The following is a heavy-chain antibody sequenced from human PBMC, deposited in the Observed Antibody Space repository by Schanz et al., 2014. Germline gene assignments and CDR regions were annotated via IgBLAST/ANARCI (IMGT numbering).Heavy chain of an antibody. CDR2: ISSSSSYI. V-gene: IGHV3-21*05. J-gene: IGHJ5*02. D-gene: IGHD3-22*01. CDR1: GFTFRTYL. CDR3: VRDERDRSGVWFDP. Sequence: EVQLVESGGGLVQPGGSLRLSCAASGFTFRTYLMNWVRQAPGKGLEWVSYISSSSSYIYYADSMKGRFTISRDNAKNSLYLQMNSLRAEDTAVYYCVRDERDRSGVWFDPWGQGTLVTVSS.